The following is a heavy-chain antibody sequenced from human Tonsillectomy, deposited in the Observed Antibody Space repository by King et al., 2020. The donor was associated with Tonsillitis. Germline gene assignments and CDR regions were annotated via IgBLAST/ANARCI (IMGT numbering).Heavy chain of an antibody. J-gene: IGHJ2*01. D-gene: IGHD6-19*01. V-gene: IGHV3-23*04. CDR3: AKPPRSSSGWSDWYFDL. CDR1: GFTFSSYA. CDR2: ISDNGGST. Sequence: VQLVESGGDLVQPGGSLRLSCAASGFTFSSYAMNWVRQAPGKGLEWVSGISDNGGSTYYADSVKGRFTISRDNSKNTLYMQMNSLRAEDPAVSYCAKPPRSSSGWSDWYFDLWGRGTLVTVSS.